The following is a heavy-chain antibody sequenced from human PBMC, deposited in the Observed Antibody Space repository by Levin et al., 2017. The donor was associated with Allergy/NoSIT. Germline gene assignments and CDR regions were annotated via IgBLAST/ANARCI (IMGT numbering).Heavy chain of an antibody. D-gene: IGHD2-15*01. V-gene: IGHV4-31*03. CDR1: GASISSGTYY. Sequence: KPSETLSLTCTVSGASISSGTYYWSWIRQHPGKGLDWIGYIYYSGTTYYNPSLKSRVTISVDTSKNQFSLKLSSVTAADTAVYYCARDHGLGYCSGGSCYRYFDLWGRGTLVTVSS. CDR3: ARDHGLGYCSGGSCYRYFDL. CDR2: IYYSGTT. J-gene: IGHJ2*01.